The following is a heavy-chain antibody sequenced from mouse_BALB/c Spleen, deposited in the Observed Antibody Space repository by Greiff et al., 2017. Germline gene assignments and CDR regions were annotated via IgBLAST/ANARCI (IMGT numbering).Heavy chain of an antibody. Sequence: EVQLQQSGAELVRPGALVKLSCKASGFNIKDYYMHWVKQRPEQGLEWIGWIDPENGNTIYDPKFQGKASITADTSSNTAYLQLSSLTSEDTAVYYCARLRRREGFAYWGQGTLVTVSA. J-gene: IGHJ3*01. D-gene: IGHD2-12*01. CDR1: GFNIKDYY. V-gene: IGHV14-1*02. CDR2: IDPENGNT. CDR3: ARLRRREGFAY.